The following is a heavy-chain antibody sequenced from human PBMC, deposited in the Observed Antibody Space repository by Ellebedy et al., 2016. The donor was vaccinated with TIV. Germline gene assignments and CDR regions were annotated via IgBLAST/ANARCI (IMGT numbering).Heavy chain of an antibody. CDR3: ARWNNVDTDV. V-gene: IGHV4-39*01. D-gene: IGHD5-18*01. CDR1: GGSISSSSYY. Sequence: SETLSLXXTVSGGSISSSSYYWGWIRQPPGKGLEWIGSIYYSGSTYYNPSLKSRVTISVDTSKNQFSLKLSSVTAADTAVYYCARWNNVDTDVWGKGTTVTVSS. J-gene: IGHJ6*04. CDR2: IYYSGST.